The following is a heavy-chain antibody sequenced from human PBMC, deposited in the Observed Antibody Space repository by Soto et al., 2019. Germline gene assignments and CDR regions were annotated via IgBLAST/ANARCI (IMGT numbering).Heavy chain of an antibody. Sequence: QVQLVQSGAEVQKPGASVKVSCKASGYIFKNYGISWVRQAPGQGLEWMGWIYSKEGRINFAQKFQGRVTMTTDTSTNTDYIELRSLRFDDSAVYFCARDIAYDIDYWGQGTLVTVSS. J-gene: IGHJ4*02. CDR1: GYIFKNYG. CDR2: IYSKEGRI. CDR3: ARDIAYDIDY. V-gene: IGHV1-18*01. D-gene: IGHD5-12*01.